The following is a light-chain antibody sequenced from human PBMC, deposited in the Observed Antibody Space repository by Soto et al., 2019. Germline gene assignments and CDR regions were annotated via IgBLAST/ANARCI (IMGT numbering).Light chain of an antibody. CDR2: DAS. CDR1: QSISGW. CDR3: QQYNNWPLT. Sequence: DIQMTQSPSTLSASVGDRVTITCRASQSISGWLAWYQQKPGKAPKLLIYDASTRATGIPARFSGSGSGTEFTLTISSLQSEDFAVYYCQQYNNWPLTFGGGTKVEIK. V-gene: IGKV1-5*01. J-gene: IGKJ4*01.